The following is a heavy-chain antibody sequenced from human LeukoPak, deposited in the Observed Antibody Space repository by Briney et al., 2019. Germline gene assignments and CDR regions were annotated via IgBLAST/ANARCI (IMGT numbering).Heavy chain of an antibody. Sequence: SGTLSLTCAVSGGSISSSNWWSWVRQSPGKGLEWIGEIYHSGSTNYNPSLKSRVTISVDKSKNQFSLKLSSVTAADTAVYYCAKTKDYYDSSGYYHCFDYWGQGTLVTVSS. V-gene: IGHV4-4*02. CDR1: GGSISSSNW. D-gene: IGHD3-22*01. CDR2: IYHSGST. CDR3: AKTKDYYDSSGYYHCFDY. J-gene: IGHJ4*02.